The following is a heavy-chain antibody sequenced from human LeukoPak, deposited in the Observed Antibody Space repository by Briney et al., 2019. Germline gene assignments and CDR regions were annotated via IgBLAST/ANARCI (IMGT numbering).Heavy chain of an antibody. CDR2: INPSGGST. CDR1: GYTFTNYY. V-gene: IGHV1-46*01. Sequence: ASVKVSFKASGYTFTNYYMHWVRPAPGQGLEWVGIINPSGGSTSYAQKFQGRVTMTRDTSTSTVYMELSSLRSEDTAVYYCATSLYYYDSSPLDYWGQGTLVTVSS. D-gene: IGHD3-22*01. CDR3: ATSLYYYDSSPLDY. J-gene: IGHJ4*02.